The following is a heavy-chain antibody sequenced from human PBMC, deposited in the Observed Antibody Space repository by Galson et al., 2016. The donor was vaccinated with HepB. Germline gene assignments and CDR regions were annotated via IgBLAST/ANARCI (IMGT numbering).Heavy chain of an antibody. J-gene: IGHJ4*02. CDR1: GASVSSGYW. CDR2: IFPSGNT. V-gene: IGHV4-4*02. D-gene: IGHD2-21*01. CDR3: TRQDLWSIEF. Sequence: SETLSLTCAVSGASVSSGYWWSWVRQSPRKGLEWIGEIFPSGNTNYNPALESRLIISLDKSENQFSLKMTSVTAADTALYYCTRQDLWSIEFWGQGILVTVSS.